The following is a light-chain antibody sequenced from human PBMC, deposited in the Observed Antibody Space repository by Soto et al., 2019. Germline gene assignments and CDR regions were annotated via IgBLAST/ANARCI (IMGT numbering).Light chain of an antibody. CDR2: KTS. CDR3: QEYNTTYRT. Sequence: IQMTQSPSTLSASVGATVTITCRASESIYSWLAWYKQIPGKDPQLLIYKTSTLQGGALSRFSGSGSGAEYTLTISRLQPDDFATYFCQEYNTTYRTIGPGP. CDR1: ESIYSW. V-gene: IGKV1-5*03. J-gene: IGKJ3*01.